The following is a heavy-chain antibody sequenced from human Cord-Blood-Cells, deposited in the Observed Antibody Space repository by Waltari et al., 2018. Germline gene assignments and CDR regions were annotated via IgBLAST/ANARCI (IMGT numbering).Heavy chain of an antibody. CDR2: IIPIFGTA. Sequence: QVQLVQSGAEVKKPGSSVKVSCKASGGTFSSYAISWVRQAPGQGLEWMGGIIPIFGTANYAQKFQGRVTITADESTSTAYMELSSLRSEDTAVYYCAREGEFRLRSGGSYYSQNPYYYYYGMDVWGQGTTVTVSS. CDR1: GGTFSSYA. D-gene: IGHD1-26*01. J-gene: IGHJ6*02. V-gene: IGHV1-69*01. CDR3: AREGEFRLRSGGSYYSQNPYYYYYGMDV.